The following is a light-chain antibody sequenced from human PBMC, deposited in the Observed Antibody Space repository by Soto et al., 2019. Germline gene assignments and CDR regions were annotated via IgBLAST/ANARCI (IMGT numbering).Light chain of an antibody. CDR1: HSLLHSNGYNY. CDR2: LGS. Sequence: DIVMTHSPLSLPVTPGEPASISCRSCHSLLHSNGYNYLDWYLXKPPQSXXLXIYLGSKRASGVPDRFSGSGAGTDFTLKTSRVEAEDVVVYDGMQALQTPTWTFGQGTKGEI. V-gene: IGKV2-28*01. J-gene: IGKJ1*01. CDR3: MQALQTPTWT.